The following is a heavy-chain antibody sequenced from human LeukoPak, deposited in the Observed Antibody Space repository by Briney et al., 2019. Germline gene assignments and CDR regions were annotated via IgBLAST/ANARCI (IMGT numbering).Heavy chain of an antibody. V-gene: IGHV4-59*13. J-gene: IGHJ5*02. CDR2: IYYSGST. CDR3: AREEISTWFDP. CDR1: GGSISSYY. D-gene: IGHD2-2*01. Sequence: SEPLSLTCTVSGGSISSYYWSWIRKPPGKGLEWIGYIYYSGSTNYNPSLKGRVTISVDKSKNQFSLKLSSVTAADTAVYYCAREEISTWFDPWGQGTLVTVSS.